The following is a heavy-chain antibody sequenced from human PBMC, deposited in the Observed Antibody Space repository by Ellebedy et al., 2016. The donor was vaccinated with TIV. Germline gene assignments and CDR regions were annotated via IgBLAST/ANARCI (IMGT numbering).Heavy chain of an antibody. CDR2: FGHEGGQT. D-gene: IGHD2/OR15-2a*01. Sequence: AASVKVSCKASGYTFSKVFKHWVRQAPGQGLEWMGGFGHEGGQTKYAQKFQGRVTMTEDTSTDTAYMELSSLRSEDTAVYYCTGNPHPPLRAEYYYALDVWGQGTTVTVSS. V-gene: IGHV1-24*01. CDR3: TGNPHPPLRAEYYYALDV. CDR1: GYTFSKVF. J-gene: IGHJ6*02.